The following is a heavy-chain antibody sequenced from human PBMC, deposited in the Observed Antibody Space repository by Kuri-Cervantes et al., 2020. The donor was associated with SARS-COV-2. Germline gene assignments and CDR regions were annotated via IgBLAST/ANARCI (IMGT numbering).Heavy chain of an antibody. J-gene: IGHJ3*02. CDR1: GYSFTSYW. CDR3: ARPPRPWIRDAFDI. V-gene: IGHV5-51*01. CDR2: IYSGDSDT. D-gene: IGHD5-12*01. Sequence: GESLKISCTGSGYSFTSYWIDWVRQMPGKGLEWMGIIYSGDSDTRYSPSFQGQVTISADKSISTAYLQWSSLKASDTAMYYCARPPRPWIRDAFDIWGQGTMVTVSS.